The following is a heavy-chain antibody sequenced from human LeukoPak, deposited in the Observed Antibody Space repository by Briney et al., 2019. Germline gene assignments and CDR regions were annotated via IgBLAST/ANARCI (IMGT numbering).Heavy chain of an antibody. J-gene: IGHJ6*04. CDR3: ARVDATLGDGMDV. V-gene: IGHV3-48*03. Sequence: GGALRLSCAASGFTFSSYVMNWVRQAPGKGLGWVSYISSSGSTIYYADSVKGRFTISRDNAKNSLYLQMNSLRAEDTAVYYCARVDATLGDGMDVWGKGTTVTVSS. D-gene: IGHD5-12*01. CDR2: ISSSGSTI. CDR1: GFTFSSYV.